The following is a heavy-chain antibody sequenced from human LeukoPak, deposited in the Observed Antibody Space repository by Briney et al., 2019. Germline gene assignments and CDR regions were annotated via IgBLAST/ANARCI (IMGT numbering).Heavy chain of an antibody. V-gene: IGHV1-8*03. Sequence: ASVKVSCKASGYTFTSYDINWVRQATGQGLEWMGWMNPNSGSTGYAQKFQGRVTITRNTSISTAYMELSGLRSEDTAVYYCARGRTTGYPYYFEYWGQGTLVTVSS. CDR2: MNPNSGST. CDR3: ARGRTTGYPYYFEY. CDR1: GYTFTSYD. D-gene: IGHD1-1*01. J-gene: IGHJ4*02.